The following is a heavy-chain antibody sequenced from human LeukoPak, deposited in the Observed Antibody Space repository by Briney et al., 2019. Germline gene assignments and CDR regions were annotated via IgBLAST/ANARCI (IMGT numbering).Heavy chain of an antibody. J-gene: IGHJ4*02. Sequence: PGGSLRLSCAASGFTFSDHYMSWIRQAPGKGLEWVSYISHTGSTIQYADSVRGRLTLSRDNARSSLYLQMNSLRAEDTAVYYCARGHWGLDSWGQGTLVPVS. CDR1: GFTFSDHY. CDR2: ISHTGSTI. V-gene: IGHV3-11*04. D-gene: IGHD7-27*01. CDR3: ARGHWGLDS.